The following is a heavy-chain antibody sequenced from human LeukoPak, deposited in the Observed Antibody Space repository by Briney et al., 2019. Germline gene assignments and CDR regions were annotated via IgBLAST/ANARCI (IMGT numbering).Heavy chain of an antibody. Sequence: GGSLRLSCAASGFTFSTYWMTWVRQAPGKGLEWVANIKQDGSEKYYVDSVKGRFTISRDNAKSSLYLQMNSLRAEDTAVYYCAELGITMIGGVWGKGTTVTISS. J-gene: IGHJ6*04. D-gene: IGHD3-10*02. V-gene: IGHV3-7*01. CDR1: GFTFSTYW. CDR3: AELGITMIGGV. CDR2: IKQDGSEK.